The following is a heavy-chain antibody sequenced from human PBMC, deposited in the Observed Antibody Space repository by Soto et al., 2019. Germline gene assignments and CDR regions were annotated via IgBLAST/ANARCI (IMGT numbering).Heavy chain of an antibody. CDR1: GFTFSNYG. CDR3: AKVVHSSTRYRYFDY. D-gene: IGHD6-13*01. Sequence: QVQLVESGGGVVQPGRSLRLSCAASGFTFSNYGMHWVRQALGKGLEWVAVISYDGSNEYYVDSVKGRFTISRDNSKKTQYLQMNSLRAEDTAVYYCAKVVHSSTRYRYFDYWGQGTLVTVSS. V-gene: IGHV3-30*18. J-gene: IGHJ4*02. CDR2: ISYDGSNE.